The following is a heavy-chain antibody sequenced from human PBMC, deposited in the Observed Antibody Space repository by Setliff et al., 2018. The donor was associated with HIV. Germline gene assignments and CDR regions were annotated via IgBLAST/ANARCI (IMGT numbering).Heavy chain of an antibody. CDR1: GFTLSDYW. CDR3: GKVKGIEAAGSSAFDI. V-gene: IGHV3-30*02. D-gene: IGHD6-13*01. CDR2: IRYDGSNK. J-gene: IGHJ3*02. Sequence: GGSLRLSCAASGFTLSDYWMHWVRQAPGKGLEWVAFIRYDGSNKYYADSAKGRFTISRDNSKNTLYLQMNSLRAEDTAVYYCGKVKGIEAAGSSAFDIWGQGTMVTVSS.